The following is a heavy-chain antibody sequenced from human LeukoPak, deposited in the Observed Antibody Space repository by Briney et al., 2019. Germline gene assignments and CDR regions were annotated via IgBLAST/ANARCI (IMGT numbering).Heavy chain of an antibody. D-gene: IGHD2-21*01. CDR3: ARADRLHGGPYLIGP. J-gene: IGHJ5*02. CDR1: GYTFTDYY. V-gene: IGHV1-2*02. Sequence: ASVKVSCKTSGYTFTDYYLHWVRQAPGQGLEWMGWINPNSGGTSSAQKLQGRVTMTRDTSITTVYMEVSWLTSDDTAIYYCARADRLHGGPYLIGPWGQGTLVTVSS. CDR2: INPNSGGT.